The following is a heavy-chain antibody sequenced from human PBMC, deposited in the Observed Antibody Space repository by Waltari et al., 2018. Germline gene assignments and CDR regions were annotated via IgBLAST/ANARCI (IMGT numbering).Heavy chain of an antibody. V-gene: IGHV4-39*07. CDR1: GGSISSSSYY. CDR2: IYYSGST. D-gene: IGHD3-22*01. J-gene: IGHJ4*02. CDR3: ARGSYYDSSGIDY. Sequence: QLQLQESGPGLVKPSETLSLTCTVSGGSISSSSYYWGWLRQPPGKGLEWIGSIYYSGSTYYNPSLKSRVTISVDTSKNQFSLKLSSVTAADTAVYYCARGSYYDSSGIDYWGQGTLVTVSS.